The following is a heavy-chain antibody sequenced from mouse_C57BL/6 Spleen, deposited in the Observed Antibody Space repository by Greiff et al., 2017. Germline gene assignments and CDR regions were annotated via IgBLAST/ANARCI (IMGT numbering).Heavy chain of an antibody. CDR2: INPNNGGT. CDR1: GYTFTDYY. V-gene: IGHV1-26*01. CDR3: ARRGRCSSPYFDY. Sequence: EVKLMESGPELVKPGASVKISCKASGYTFTDYYMNWVKQSHGKSLEWIGDINPNNGGTSYNQKFKGKATLTVDKSSSTAYMELRSLTSEDSAVYYCARRGRCSSPYFDYWGQGTTLTVSS. D-gene: IGHD1-1*01. J-gene: IGHJ2*01.